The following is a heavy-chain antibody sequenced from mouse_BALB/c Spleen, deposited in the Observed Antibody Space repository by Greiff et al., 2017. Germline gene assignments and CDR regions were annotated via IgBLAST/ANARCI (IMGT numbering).Heavy chain of an antibody. J-gene: IGHJ4*01. V-gene: IGHV1S137*01. CDR3: ARAYGNYDAMDY. Sequence: VKLMESGAELVRPGVSVKISCKGSGYTFTDYAMHWVKQSHAKSLEWIGVISTYYGDASYNQKFKGKATMTVDKSSSTAYMELARLTSEDSAIYYCARAYGNYDAMDYWGQGTSVTVSS. D-gene: IGHD2-1*01. CDR1: GYTFTDYA. CDR2: ISTYYGDA.